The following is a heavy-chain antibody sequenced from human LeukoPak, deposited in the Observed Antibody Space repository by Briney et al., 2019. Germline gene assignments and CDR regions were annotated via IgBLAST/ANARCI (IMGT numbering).Heavy chain of an antibody. V-gene: IGHV3-48*03. CDR1: GFTFTSYE. Sequence: GGSLRLSCAASGFTFTSYEMNWVRQAPGKGLEWVSYISSSGSTIYYADSVKGRFTISRDNAKNSLYLQMNSLRAEDTAVYYSARDRGYSYEIYFVSWGEGTLVTVSS. CDR3: ARDRGYSYEIYFVS. D-gene: IGHD5-18*01. CDR2: ISSSGSTI. J-gene: IGHJ4*02.